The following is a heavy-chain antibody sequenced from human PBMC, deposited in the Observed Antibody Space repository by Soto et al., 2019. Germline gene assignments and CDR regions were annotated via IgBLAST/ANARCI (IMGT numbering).Heavy chain of an antibody. J-gene: IGHJ4*02. Sequence: PGGSLRLSCAASGFTFSTYWMTWFRQAPGKGLEWVANINLDGSETNYVDSVRGRFTIFRDNAKISLYLQMNTLSAEDTAVYYCARGGFYPDYWGQGTLVTVSS. D-gene: IGHD5-12*01. CDR2: INLDGSET. CDR3: ARGGFYPDY. CDR1: GFTFSTYW. V-gene: IGHV3-7*01.